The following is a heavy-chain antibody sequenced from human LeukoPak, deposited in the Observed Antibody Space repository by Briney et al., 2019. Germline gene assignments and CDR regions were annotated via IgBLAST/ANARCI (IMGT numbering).Heavy chain of an antibody. CDR3: ARVPTVRSSSWYFDY. Sequence: SETLSLTCTVSGYSINSGYYWGWIRQPPGKGLEWIGSIYHTGSTYYNPSLKSRVTISVDTSKNQFSLKLSSVTAADTAVYYCARVPTVRSSSWYFDYWGQGTLVTVSS. CDR1: GYSINSGYY. J-gene: IGHJ4*02. D-gene: IGHD6-13*01. V-gene: IGHV4-38-2*02. CDR2: IYHTGST.